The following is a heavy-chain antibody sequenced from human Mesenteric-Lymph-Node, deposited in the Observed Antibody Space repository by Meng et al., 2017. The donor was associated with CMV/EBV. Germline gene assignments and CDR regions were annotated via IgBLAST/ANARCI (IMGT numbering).Heavy chain of an antibody. CDR2: INPNSGGT. Sequence: ASVMVSCKASGYTFTGYYMHWVRQAPGQGLEWMGWINPNSGGTNYAQKFQGRVTMTRDTSISTAYMELSRLRSDDTAVYYCARDYVGYSSGWPGRDYWGQGTLVTVSS. CDR1: GYTFTGYY. V-gene: IGHV1-2*02. CDR3: ARDYVGYSSGWPGRDY. D-gene: IGHD6-19*01. J-gene: IGHJ4*02.